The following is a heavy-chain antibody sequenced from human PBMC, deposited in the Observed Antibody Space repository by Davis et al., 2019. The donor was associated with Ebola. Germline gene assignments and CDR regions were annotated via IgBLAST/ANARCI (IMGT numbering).Heavy chain of an antibody. V-gene: IGHV4-34*01. D-gene: IGHD2-15*01. Sequence: MPSETLSLTCAVSGGSFSGYYWSWIRQPPGKGLEWIGEINHSGSTNYNPSLKSRVTISVDTSKNQFSLKLSSVTAADTAVYYCARGPDCSGGSCYSGSWGYKNYWGQGTPVTVSS. CDR3: ARGPDCSGGSCYSGSWGYKNY. J-gene: IGHJ4*02. CDR1: GGSFSGYY. CDR2: INHSGST.